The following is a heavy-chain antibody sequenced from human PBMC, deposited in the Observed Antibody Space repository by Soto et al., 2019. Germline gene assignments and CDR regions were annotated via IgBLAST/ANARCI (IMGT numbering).Heavy chain of an antibody. CDR2: INGVGTYT. CDR1: GFTFSNYW. CDR3: VRDFRSSDF. Sequence: EVQLVESGGGSAQPGGSLRLSCAASGFTFSNYWIHWVRQAPGKGPMWVSRINGVGTYTNYADSVRGRFSISRDNSENKVYLQMNSLRAEDTAMYYCVRDFRSSDFWGQGTPVTVSS. D-gene: IGHD3-3*01. V-gene: IGHV3-74*01. J-gene: IGHJ4*02.